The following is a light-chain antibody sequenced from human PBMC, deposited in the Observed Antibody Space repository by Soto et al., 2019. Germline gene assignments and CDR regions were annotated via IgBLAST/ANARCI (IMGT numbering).Light chain of an antibody. CDR3: QQYDSVFT. J-gene: IGKJ5*01. V-gene: IGKV1-33*01. CDR2: GAS. Sequence: DIQMTQSPSTLSASVGDRVTITCRASQGINSQLVWFQQKPGKAPNLLIYGASNLETGVPSRFSGSGSGTDFTFTISSLQAEDIGTYFCQQYDSVFTFGQGTRREIK. CDR1: QGINSQ.